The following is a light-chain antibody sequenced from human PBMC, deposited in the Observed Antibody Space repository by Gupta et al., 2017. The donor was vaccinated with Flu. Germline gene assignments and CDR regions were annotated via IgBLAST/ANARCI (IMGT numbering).Light chain of an antibody. CDR3: SSYTSSSTLYV. J-gene: IGLJ1*01. Sequence: QSALTQPASVSGSPGQSIPITCTGTSSDVGGYNYVSWYQQHPGKAPQLMIYEVSNRPSGVSNRFSGSKSGNTASLTISGLHAEDEADYYCSSYTSSSTLYVFGTGTTVTVL. CDR1: SSDVGGYNY. V-gene: IGLV2-14*01. CDR2: EVS.